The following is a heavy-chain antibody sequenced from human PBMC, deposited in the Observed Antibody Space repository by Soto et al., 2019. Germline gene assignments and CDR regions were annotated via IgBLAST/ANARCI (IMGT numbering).Heavy chain of an antibody. D-gene: IGHD2-15*01. Sequence: SGGSLRLSCAASGFTFNSFAMTWVRQAPGKGLEWVSLITGGGGRTYYADSVKGRFTASRDNSKNTVYLQMNSLRAEDTAIYYCAKDSRKNNWTPDFWGQETLVTVSS. CDR2: ITGGGGRT. V-gene: IGHV3-23*01. J-gene: IGHJ4*02. CDR3: AKDSRKNNWTPDF. CDR1: GFTFNSFA.